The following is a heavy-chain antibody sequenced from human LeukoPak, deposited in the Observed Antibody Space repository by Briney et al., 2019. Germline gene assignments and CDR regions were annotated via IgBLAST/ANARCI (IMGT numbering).Heavy chain of an antibody. CDR1: GFTFSSYA. J-gene: IGHJ4*02. CDR3: ADPPNKDY. CDR2: ISGNGEQT. Sequence: GGSLRLSCAASGFTFSSYAMSWVRQAPGKGLEWVSTISGNGEQTYYADSVKGWFTISRDNSKNTVYVQMNSLRAEDTAVYYCADPPNKDYWGQGTLVTVSS. V-gene: IGHV3-23*01.